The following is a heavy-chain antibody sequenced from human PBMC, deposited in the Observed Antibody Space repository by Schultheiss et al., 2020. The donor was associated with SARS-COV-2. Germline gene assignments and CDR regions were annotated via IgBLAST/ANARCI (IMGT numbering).Heavy chain of an antibody. D-gene: IGHD6-19*01. Sequence: GGSLRLSCAASGFAFSSYVLHWVRRAPGKGPEWVSAISGSGGSTYYADSVKGRFTISRDNSKNTIYLQMNSLRAEDTAMYYCAREVSSPFDYWGQGTLVTVSS. CDR1: GFAFSSYV. CDR3: AREVSSPFDY. V-gene: IGHV3-23*01. CDR2: ISGSGGST. J-gene: IGHJ4*02.